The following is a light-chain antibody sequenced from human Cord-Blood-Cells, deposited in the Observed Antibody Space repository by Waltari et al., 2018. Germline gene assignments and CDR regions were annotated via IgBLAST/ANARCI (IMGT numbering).Light chain of an antibody. CDR3: QVWDSSSDHYV. J-gene: IGLJ1*01. CDR1: NIGSKS. Sequence: SYVLTQPPSVSVAPGKTARITCGGNNIGSKSVHWYQQKPGQAPGLFIYYDSDRPSGIPERFSGSNSGNTATLTISRVEAGDEADYYCQVWDSSSDHYVFGTGTKVTVL. CDR2: YDS. V-gene: IGLV3-21*04.